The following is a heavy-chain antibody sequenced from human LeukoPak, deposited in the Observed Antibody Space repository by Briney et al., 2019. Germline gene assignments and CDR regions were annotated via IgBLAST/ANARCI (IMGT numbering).Heavy chain of an antibody. CDR2: ISSSSSTI. D-gene: IGHD4-11*01. J-gene: IGHJ4*02. CDR1: GFTFSSYS. V-gene: IGHV3-48*02. CDR3: AICKDQTTRLKSFDY. Sequence: GGSLRLSCAASGFTFSSYSMNWVRQAPGKGLEWVSYISSSSSTIYYADSVKGRFTISRDNAKNSLYLQMNSLRDDDTAVYYCAICKDQTTRLKSFDYWGQGTLVTVSS.